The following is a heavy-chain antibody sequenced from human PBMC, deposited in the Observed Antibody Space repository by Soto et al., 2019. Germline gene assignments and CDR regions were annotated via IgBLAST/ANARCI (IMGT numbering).Heavy chain of an antibody. CDR3: ARDQTPLLWFGEYAFDI. V-gene: IGHV3-64*01. Sequence: PGGSLRLSCAASGFTFSTDAMHWVRQAPGKGLEYVSAISSNGDSTYYANSVKGRFTISRDNSKNTLYLQMGSLRAEDMAVYYCARDQTPLLWFGEYAFDIWGQGTMVTVSS. CDR1: GFTFSTDA. J-gene: IGHJ3*02. D-gene: IGHD3-10*01. CDR2: ISSNGDST.